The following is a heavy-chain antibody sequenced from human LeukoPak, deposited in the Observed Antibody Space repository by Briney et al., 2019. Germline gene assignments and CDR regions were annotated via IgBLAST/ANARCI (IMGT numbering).Heavy chain of an antibody. Sequence: ASVKVSCKASGYTFTGYYMHWVRQAPGQGLEWMGWINPNSGGTNYAQKFQGRVTMTRDTSISTAYMELRRLKSDDTAVYYCARGGYYYDSSGYREDAFDIWGQGTMVTVSS. V-gene: IGHV1-2*02. D-gene: IGHD3-22*01. J-gene: IGHJ3*02. CDR3: ARGGYYYDSSGYREDAFDI. CDR2: INPNSGGT. CDR1: GYTFTGYY.